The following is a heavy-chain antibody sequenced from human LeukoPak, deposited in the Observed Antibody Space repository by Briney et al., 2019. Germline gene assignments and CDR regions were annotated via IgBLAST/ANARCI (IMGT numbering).Heavy chain of an antibody. CDR3: ARGYYDSSGYYLFDY. D-gene: IGHD3-22*01. V-gene: IGHV4-34*01. CDR2: IHNSGSF. Sequence: SETLSLTRSFNGRAFTYYYWTWIRQPPGKGLGWIGEIHNSGSFKYSPSLKTRVTLPLDTSNNQFFPKLKSVTAADTAVYYCARGYYDSSGYYLFDYWGQGTLVTVSS. CDR1: GRAFTYYY. J-gene: IGHJ4*02.